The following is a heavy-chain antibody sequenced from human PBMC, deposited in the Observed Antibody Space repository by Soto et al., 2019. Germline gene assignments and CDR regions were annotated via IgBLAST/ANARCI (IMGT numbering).Heavy chain of an antibody. CDR1: GFTFTSSA. J-gene: IGHJ5*02. CDR2: IVVGSGNT. CDR3: ARSSSSSVDWFDP. Sequence: GASVKVSCKASGFTFTSSAVQWVRQARGQRLEWIGWIVVGSGNTKYSQKFQGRVTITRDTSATTVYMELSSLRSEDTAVYYCARSSSSSVDWFDPWGQGTLVTVSS. V-gene: IGHV1-58*01. D-gene: IGHD6-6*01.